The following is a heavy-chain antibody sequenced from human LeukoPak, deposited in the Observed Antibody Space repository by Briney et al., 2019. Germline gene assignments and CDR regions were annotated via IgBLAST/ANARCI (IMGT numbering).Heavy chain of an antibody. J-gene: IGHJ4*02. CDR2: INWNGGST. V-gene: IGHV3-20*04. D-gene: IGHD2-21*02. Sequence: GGSLRLSCAASGFTFGNYGMGWVRQAPGKGLEWVSGINWNGGSTGYADSVEGRFTISRDNAKNSQYLQMNSLRVEDTALYYCARAQTYGDSRLLLDYWGQGTPVTVSS. CDR3: ARAQTYGDSRLLLDY. CDR1: GFTFGNYG.